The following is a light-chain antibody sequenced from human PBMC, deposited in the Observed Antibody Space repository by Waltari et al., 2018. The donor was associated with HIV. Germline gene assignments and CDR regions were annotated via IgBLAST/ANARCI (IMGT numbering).Light chain of an antibody. CDR1: NIGSKS. J-gene: IGLJ2*01. V-gene: IGLV3-21*02. CDR2: DDS. Sequence: SYVLTQPPSVSVAPGQTARITCGGNNIGSKSVHWYQQKPGQAPVLVVYDDSDRPSGCPERFSGSNSRNTATLTISRVEAEDEADYYCQVCDSSSDHVVFGGGTKLTVL. CDR3: QVCDSSSDHVV.